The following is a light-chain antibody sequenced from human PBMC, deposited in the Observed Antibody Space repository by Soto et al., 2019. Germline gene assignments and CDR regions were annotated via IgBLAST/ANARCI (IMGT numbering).Light chain of an antibody. CDR2: DAS. CDR1: QTIDYW. V-gene: IGKV1-5*01. J-gene: IGKJ1*01. CDR3: QHYNAYSWT. Sequence: DIPMTQSPSTLSASVGDRVTITCRASQTIDYWLAWFQQKPGRAPKLLIYDASTLEGGVPSRFSGSGSGTEFTLTISSLQPDDFATYYCQHYNAYSWTFGQGTKVEIK.